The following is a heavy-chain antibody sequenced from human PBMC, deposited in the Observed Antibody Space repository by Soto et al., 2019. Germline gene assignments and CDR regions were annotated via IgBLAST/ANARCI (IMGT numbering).Heavy chain of an antibody. D-gene: IGHD6-19*01. Sequence: SETLSLTCTVSGGSISSSSYYWGWIRQPPGKGLEWIGKINHSGRTNYNPPLKSRVTISVDTSKNQFSLKLSSVTAADTAVYFCARTPVAGSEAYFDYWGQGTLVTVSS. V-gene: IGHV4-39*07. CDR1: GGSISSSSYY. J-gene: IGHJ4*02. CDR3: ARTPVAGSEAYFDY. CDR2: INHSGRT.